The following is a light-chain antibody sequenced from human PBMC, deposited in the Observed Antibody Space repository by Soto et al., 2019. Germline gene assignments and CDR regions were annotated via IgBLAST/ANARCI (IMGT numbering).Light chain of an antibody. CDR2: GIS. Sequence: VMTQSPATLSVSPGEGATLSCRASQSVTSNYLAWYQQKPGKAPRLLIHGISNRATGVPDRFSGSGSGTDCTLTISRLEPEDFAVDYCQQYTAWPLTFGQGTKVDNK. CDR1: QSVTSNY. J-gene: IGKJ1*01. CDR3: QQYTAWPLT. V-gene: IGKV3-20*01.